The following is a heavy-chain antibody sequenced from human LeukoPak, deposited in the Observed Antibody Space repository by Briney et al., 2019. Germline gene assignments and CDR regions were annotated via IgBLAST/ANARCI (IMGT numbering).Heavy chain of an antibody. CDR3: ASNSHYGDYACLDY. D-gene: IGHD4-17*01. V-gene: IGHV4-59*12. CDR1: GGSISSYY. CDR2: IYYSGST. J-gene: IGHJ4*02. Sequence: SETLSLTCTVSGGSISSYYWSWIRQPPGKGLEWIGYIYYSGSTNYNPSLKSRVTISVDTSKNQFSLKLSSVTAADTAVYYCASNSHYGDYACLDYWGQGTLVTVSS.